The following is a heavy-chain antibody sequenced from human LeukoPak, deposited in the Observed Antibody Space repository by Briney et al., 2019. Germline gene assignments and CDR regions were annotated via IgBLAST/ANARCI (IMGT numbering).Heavy chain of an antibody. D-gene: IGHD6-13*01. J-gene: IGHJ6*02. CDR3: ARGFAVVGTYYGMDV. Sequence: SETLSLTCTVSGGSVSSGSYYWSWIRQPPGKGLEWIGYIYYSGSTNYNPSLKSRVTISVDTSKNQFSLKLSSVTAADTAVYYCARGFAVVGTYYGMDVWGRGTTVTVSS. CDR2: IYYSGST. CDR1: GGSVSSGSYY. V-gene: IGHV4-61*01.